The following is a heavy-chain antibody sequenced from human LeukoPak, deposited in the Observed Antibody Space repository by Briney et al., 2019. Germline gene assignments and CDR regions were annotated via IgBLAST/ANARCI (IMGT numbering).Heavy chain of an antibody. CDR3: ARSVAGFDY. CDR2: IKQDGSEK. CDR1: GFTFSTYW. Sequence: GGSLRLSCSASGFTFSTYWMAWVRQAPGKGLEWVANIKQDGSEKYYVDSVKGRFTNSRDNAKNSLYLQMNSLRAEDTAVYYCARSVAGFDYWGQGTLVTVSS. J-gene: IGHJ4*02. V-gene: IGHV3-7*01. D-gene: IGHD6-19*01.